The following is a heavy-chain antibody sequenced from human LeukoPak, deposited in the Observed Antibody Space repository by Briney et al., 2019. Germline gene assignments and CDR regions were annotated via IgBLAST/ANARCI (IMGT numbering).Heavy chain of an antibody. D-gene: IGHD4-17*01. CDR1: GFHFSRYG. V-gene: IGHV3-33*01. CDR3: ARRADYGDYFDS. CDR2: IWDDGSNK. Sequence: GGSLRLSCEASGFHFSRYGMHWVRQAPGKGLERVAVIWDDGSNKFYGDFVTGRFTVSRDNSKNMLYLQLNSLSAEDTAVYYCARRADYGDYFDSWGQGNLVSVSS. J-gene: IGHJ4*02.